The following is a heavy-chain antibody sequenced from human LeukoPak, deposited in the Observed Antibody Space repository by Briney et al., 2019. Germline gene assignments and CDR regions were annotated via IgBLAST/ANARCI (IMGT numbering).Heavy chain of an antibody. Sequence: ASVKVSCRASGYTFTGYYMHWVRQAPGQGLEWMGRINPNSGGTNYAQKFQGRVTMTRDTSINTADVELGSLTSDDTAVYYCARDFASTPNWELDYWGQGTPVTVS. CDR2: INPNSGGT. J-gene: IGHJ4*02. CDR3: ARDFASTPNWELDY. D-gene: IGHD7-27*01. V-gene: IGHV1-2*06. CDR1: GYTFTGYY.